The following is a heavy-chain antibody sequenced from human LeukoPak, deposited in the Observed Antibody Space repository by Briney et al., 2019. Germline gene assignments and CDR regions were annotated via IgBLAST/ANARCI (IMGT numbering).Heavy chain of an antibody. Sequence: SETLSLLRTVACDSVSSVHYFLNWIRQPPGKGLEWIGYIDYNGRTNYNPSLKSRDTISVGTSKNQFPLKLSSVTATDTALYHCTRGSGWLNYHWGPVTLVTVSS. V-gene: IGHV4-61*01. CDR1: CDSVSSVHYF. D-gene: IGHD6-19*01. CDR3: TRGSGWLNYH. CDR2: IDYNGRT. J-gene: IGHJ5*02.